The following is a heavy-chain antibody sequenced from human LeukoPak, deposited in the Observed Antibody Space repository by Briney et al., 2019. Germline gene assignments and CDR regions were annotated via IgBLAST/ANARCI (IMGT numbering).Heavy chain of an antibody. Sequence: GSLSLSCAASGFTFSNYAMSWVRQAPGKGLEWVSAISGSGVSTYYADSVKGRFTISRDNSKNTLYLQMNSLRAEDTAVYYCAKEYGYTYGEFDYWGQGTLVTVSS. CDR3: AKEYGYTYGEFDY. J-gene: IGHJ4*02. CDR2: ISGSGVST. V-gene: IGHV3-23*01. CDR1: GFTFSNYA. D-gene: IGHD5-18*01.